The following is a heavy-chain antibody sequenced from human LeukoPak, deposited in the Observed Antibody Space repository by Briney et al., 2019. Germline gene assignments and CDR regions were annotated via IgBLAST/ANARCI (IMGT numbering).Heavy chain of an antibody. CDR1: AFTFGSYA. J-gene: IGHJ4*02. D-gene: IGHD3-22*01. CDR2: ISGSGGST. CDR3: AKDYYDSSSYYYGDY. V-gene: IGHV3-23*01. Sequence: GRCLRLSCAASAFTFGSYAISWVRPAPRERLEWVSAISGSGGSTYYADSVKGRFTISRDNSKNTLYLQMNSLRAEDTAVYYCAKDYYDSSSYYYGDYWGQGTLVTASS.